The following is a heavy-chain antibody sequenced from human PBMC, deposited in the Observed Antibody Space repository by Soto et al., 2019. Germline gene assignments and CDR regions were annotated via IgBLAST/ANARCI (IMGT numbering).Heavy chain of an antibody. CDR1: GGSFSGYY. CDR3: ARARYGGNDY. V-gene: IGHV4-34*01. D-gene: IGHD1-26*01. J-gene: IGHJ4*02. CDR2: INHSGST. Sequence: PSETLSLTCAVYGGSFSGYYWSWIRQPPGKGLEWIGEINHSGSTNYNPSLKSRVTISVDTSKNQFSLKLSSVTAADTAVYYCARARYGGNDYWGQGTLVTVSS.